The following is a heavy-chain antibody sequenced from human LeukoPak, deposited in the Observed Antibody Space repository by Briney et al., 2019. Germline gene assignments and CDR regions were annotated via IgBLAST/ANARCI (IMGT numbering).Heavy chain of an antibody. D-gene: IGHD3-22*01. CDR3: ARTTNYYDSSGYLF. Sequence: SETLSLTCTVSGGSISSSSYYWGWIRQPPGKGLEWIANMYYSGSTSNNPSLKSRVTISVDMSKNQFSLKLSSVTAADTAVYYCARTTNYYDSSGYLFWGQGALVTVSS. CDR2: MYYSGST. J-gene: IGHJ4*02. CDR1: GGSISSSSYY. V-gene: IGHV4-39*07.